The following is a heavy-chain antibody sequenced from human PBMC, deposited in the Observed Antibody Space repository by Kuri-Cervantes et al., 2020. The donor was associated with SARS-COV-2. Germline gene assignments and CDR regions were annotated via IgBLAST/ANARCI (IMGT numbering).Heavy chain of an antibody. V-gene: IGHV3-23*01. J-gene: IGHJ6*03. Sequence: GGSLRLSCAASGFTFSSYAMSWVRQAPGKGLEWVSAISGSGGSTYYADSVKGRFTISRDNSKNTLYLQMNSLRAEDTAVYYCAKGPVGGYCSSTSCYRRDYYYMDVWGKGTTVTVSS. D-gene: IGHD2-2*02. CDR3: AKGPVGGYCSSTSCYRRDYYYMDV. CDR2: ISGSGGST. CDR1: GFTFSSYA.